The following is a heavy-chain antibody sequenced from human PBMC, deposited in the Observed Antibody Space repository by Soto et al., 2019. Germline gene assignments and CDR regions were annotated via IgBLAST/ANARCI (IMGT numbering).Heavy chain of an antibody. CDR3: AREAGSFDYSGMDV. J-gene: IGHJ6*02. CDR1: GFTFSSYG. D-gene: IGHD3-10*01. CDR2: IWYDGSNK. Sequence: QVQLVESGGGVVQPGRSLRLSCAASGFTFSSYGMHWVRQAPGKGLEWVAVIWYDGSNKYYADSVKGRFTISRDNSKNPLYLQMNSLRAEDTAVYYCAREAGSFDYSGMDVWGQGTTVTVSS. V-gene: IGHV3-33*01.